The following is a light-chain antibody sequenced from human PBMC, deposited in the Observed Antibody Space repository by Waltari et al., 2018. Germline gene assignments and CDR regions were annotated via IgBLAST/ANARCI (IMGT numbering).Light chain of an antibody. CDR3: CSYAGRATWA. CDR1: SSDLGGYYF. Sequence: QSALTQPRSVSGSPAHSVPTSCTGTSSDLGGYYFAYWYQQYPGKAPKLVIYDVSKRPSGVPDRFSGSKSGNTASLTISGLQAEDEADYNCCSYAGRATWAFGGGTKLTVL. J-gene: IGLJ3*02. CDR2: DVS. V-gene: IGLV2-11*01.